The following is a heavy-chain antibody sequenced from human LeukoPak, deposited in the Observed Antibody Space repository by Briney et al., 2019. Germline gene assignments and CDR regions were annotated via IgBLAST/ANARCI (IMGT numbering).Heavy chain of an antibody. Sequence: GGSLRLSCAASGTTFDSHYMTWVRQTPEKGLEWVANINQDGSAKNYVDSVKGRFTISRDNAKKSLYLQMNSLRAEDTAVYYCASAAGWESAYWGQGTLVTVSS. D-gene: IGHD1-26*01. J-gene: IGHJ4*02. CDR2: INQDGSAK. V-gene: IGHV3-7*01. CDR3: ASAAGWESAY. CDR1: GTTFDSHY.